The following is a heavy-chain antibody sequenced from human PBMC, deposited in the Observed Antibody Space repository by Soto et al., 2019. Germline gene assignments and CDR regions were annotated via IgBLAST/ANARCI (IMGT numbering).Heavy chain of an antibody. CDR3: ARAIAAAVVDY. CDR2: INPSGGST. CDR1: GYTFTSYY. J-gene: IGHJ4*02. D-gene: IGHD6-13*01. V-gene: IGHV1-46*03. Sequence: QVQLVQSGAEVKKPGASVKVSCKASGYTFTSYYMHWVRQAPGQGLEWMGIINPSGGSTSYAQKFRGSVTMTRDTSTSTVYMELSSLRSEDTAVYYCARAIAAAVVDYWGQGTLVTVSS.